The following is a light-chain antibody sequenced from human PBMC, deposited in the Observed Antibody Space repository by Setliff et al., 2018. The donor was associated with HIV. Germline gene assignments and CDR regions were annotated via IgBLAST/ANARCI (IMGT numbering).Light chain of an antibody. CDR2: YDG. CDR3: ATWDDRLNGVV. V-gene: IGLV1-44*01. J-gene: IGLJ2*01. CDR1: NSNVGSNP. Sequence: QSALSQQPSTSGTPGQRVTISCSGGNSNVGSNPVNWYQHLPGTAPKLLIYYDGRRPSGVPDRFSVSKSGTSASLAISGLQSDDEGDYYCATWDDRLNGVVFGEGTKGTVL.